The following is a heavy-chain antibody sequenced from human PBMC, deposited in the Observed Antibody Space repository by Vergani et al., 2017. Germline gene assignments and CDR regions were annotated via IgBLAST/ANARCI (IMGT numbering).Heavy chain of an antibody. Sequence: QVQLQESCPGLVKPSETLSLTCTVSCGSLSSYYWSWIRQPAGKGLEWIVRMYTCGSTNYNPSLKSRVTMSVYTSKNQFSLKLSSVTAADTAVYYCGRDLPNFGGRRYYDYGMDVWGQGTTVTVSS. J-gene: IGHJ6*02. D-gene: IGHD3-10*01. CDR3: GRDLPNFGGRRYYDYGMDV. CDR1: CGSLSSYY. CDR2: MYTCGST. V-gene: IGHV4-4*07.